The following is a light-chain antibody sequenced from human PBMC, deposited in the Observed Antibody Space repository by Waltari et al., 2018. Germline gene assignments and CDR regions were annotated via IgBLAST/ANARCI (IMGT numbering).Light chain of an antibody. V-gene: IGLV1-47*01. J-gene: IGLJ3*02. CDR3: AAWDDSLSGWV. CDR1: RSTLGPNY. Sequence: QSVLTQPPSASGPPGQRVTISCSGSRSTLGPNYIYCYQQLPPTAPKLLIYGSDQRPSGVPDRFSGSKSGTSASLAISGLRSEDEADYYCAAWDDSLSGWVFGGGTKLTVL. CDR2: GSD.